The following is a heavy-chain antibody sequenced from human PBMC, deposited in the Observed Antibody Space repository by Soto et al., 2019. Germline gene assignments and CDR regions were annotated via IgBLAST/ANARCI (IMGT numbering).Heavy chain of an antibody. J-gene: IGHJ3*02. CDR1: VYSFTSYW. Sequence: GESLKISCKGSVYSFTSYWISWVRQMPGKGLEWMGRIDPSDSYTNYSPSFQGHVTISADKSISTAYLQWSSLKASDTAMYYCASGYNWNDGFAFDIWGQGTMVTVSS. V-gene: IGHV5-10-1*01. D-gene: IGHD1-1*01. CDR2: IDPSDSYT. CDR3: ASGYNWNDGFAFDI.